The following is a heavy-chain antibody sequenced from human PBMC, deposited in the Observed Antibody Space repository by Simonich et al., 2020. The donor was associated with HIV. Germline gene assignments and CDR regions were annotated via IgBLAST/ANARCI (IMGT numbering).Heavy chain of an antibody. V-gene: IGHV4-34*01. Sequence: QVQLQQWGAGLLKSSETLSLTCAVYGGSFSCYYWSLIRPPPGKGLEWLGEITYSGRTNYNPALKSRVTIAVDTAKSQFSLKLKSVTAADTAVYYCAREVGYYPPHLEENNAFDIWGQGTMVTVSS. J-gene: IGHJ3*02. CDR3: AREVGYYPPHLEENNAFDI. D-gene: IGHD3-10*01. CDR1: GGSFSCYY. CDR2: ITYSGRT.